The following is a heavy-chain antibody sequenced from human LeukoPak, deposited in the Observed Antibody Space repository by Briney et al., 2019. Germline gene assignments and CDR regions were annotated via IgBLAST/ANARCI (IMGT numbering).Heavy chain of an antibody. D-gene: IGHD6-19*01. CDR2: IRYDGSNK. J-gene: IGHJ4*02. CDR1: GFTFSSYG. CDR3: AKEGYSSGWYVGY. Sequence: WGSLRLSCAASGFTFSSYGMRWVRQAPGKGLEWVAFIRYDGSNKYYADSVKGRFTISRDNSKNTLYLQMNSLRAEDTAVYYCAKEGYSSGWYVGYWGQGTLVTVSS. V-gene: IGHV3-30*02.